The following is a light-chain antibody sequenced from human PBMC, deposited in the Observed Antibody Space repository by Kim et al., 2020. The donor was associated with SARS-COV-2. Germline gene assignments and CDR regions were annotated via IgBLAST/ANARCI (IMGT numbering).Light chain of an antibody. CDR3: SSYTSSSTWV. V-gene: IGLV2-14*03. CDR1: SSAVGGYNY. J-gene: IGLJ3*02. CDR2: DVS. Sequence: GQPFTRSRTGTSSAVGGYNYVSWYQQHPGKAPKLMIYDVSNRPSGVSNRFSGSKSGNTASLTISGLQAEDEADYYCSSYTSSSTWVFGGGTKLTVL.